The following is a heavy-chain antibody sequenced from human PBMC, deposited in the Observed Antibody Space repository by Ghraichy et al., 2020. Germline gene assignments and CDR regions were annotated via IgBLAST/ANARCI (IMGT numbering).Heavy chain of an antibody. J-gene: IGHJ4*02. CDR3: AGVQGGCSSTSCYFDP. Sequence: SETLSLTCAVSGGSINSNNWWNWVRQPPGKGLEWIGELHHTGSANYNPSLKSRVTISLDRSQNQFSLMLTSVTAADTAVYYCAGVQGGCSSTSCYFDPWGQGTLVTVSS. D-gene: IGHD2-2*01. V-gene: IGHV4-4*02. CDR1: GGSINSNNW. CDR2: LHHTGSA.